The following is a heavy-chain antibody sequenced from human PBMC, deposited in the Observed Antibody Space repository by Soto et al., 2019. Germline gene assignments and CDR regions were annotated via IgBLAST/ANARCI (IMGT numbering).Heavy chain of an antibody. V-gene: IGHV1-18*01. D-gene: IGHD5-12*01. CDR2: ISAYNGNT. CDR3: AIPRGYSGPDYYGMDV. Sequence: ASVKVSCKASGYTFTSYGISWVRQAPGQGLEWMGWISAYNGNTNYAQKLQGRVTMTRDTSTSTVYMELSSLRSEDTAVYYCAIPRGYSGPDYYGMDVWGQGTTVTVSS. CDR1: GYTFTSYG. J-gene: IGHJ6*02.